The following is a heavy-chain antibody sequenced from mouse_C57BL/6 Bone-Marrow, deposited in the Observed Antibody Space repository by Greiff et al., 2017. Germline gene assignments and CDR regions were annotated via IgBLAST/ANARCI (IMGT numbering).Heavy chain of an antibody. CDR2: IRLKSDNYAT. V-gene: IGHV6-3*01. J-gene: IGHJ3*01. CDR3: TGKGWFAY. Sequence: DVQLVESGGGLVQPGGSMKLSCVASGFTFSNYWMNWVRQSPEKGLEWVAQIRLKSDNYATHYAESVKGRFTISRDESKSSVYLQMNNLRAEDTGIYYCTGKGWFAYWGQGTLVTVSA. CDR1: GFTFSNYW.